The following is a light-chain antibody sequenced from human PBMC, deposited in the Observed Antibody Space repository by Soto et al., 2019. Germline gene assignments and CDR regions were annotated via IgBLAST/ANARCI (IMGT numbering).Light chain of an antibody. J-gene: IGKJ1*01. CDR2: DAS. V-gene: IGKV1-5*01. CDR3: QQYNSYFWT. CDR1: QSISTW. Sequence: QIDQSSFNLSASFGDRVHITFPASQSISTWLAWHQQKPGRAPKLLIYDASSLENGVPSRFSGSGSGTEFTLTISSLQPDDFATYYCQQYNSYFWTFGQGTKVDIK.